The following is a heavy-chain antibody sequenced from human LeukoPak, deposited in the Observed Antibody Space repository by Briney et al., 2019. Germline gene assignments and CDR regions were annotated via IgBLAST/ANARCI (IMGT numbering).Heavy chain of an antibody. CDR2: IYYSGST. CDR3: ASLMVRGVQFDY. J-gene: IGHJ4*02. CDR1: GGSISSSSYY. Sequence: SETLSLTCTVSGGSISSSSYYWGWIRQPPGKGLEWIGSIYYSGSTYYNPSLKSRVTISVDTSKNQFSLKLSSVTVADTAVYYCASLMVRGVQFDYWGQGALVTVSS. D-gene: IGHD3-10*01. V-gene: IGHV4-39*07.